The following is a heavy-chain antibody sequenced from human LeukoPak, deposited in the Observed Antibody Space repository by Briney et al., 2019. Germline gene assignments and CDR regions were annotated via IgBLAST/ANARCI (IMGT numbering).Heavy chain of an antibody. CDR1: GLTFNTYT. J-gene: IGHJ4*02. D-gene: IGHD3-16*01. V-gene: IGHV3-48*01. Sequence: GGSLRLSCAASGLTFNTYTMNWVRQAPGKGLEWLSYITSRGTAIYYADSVRGRFTISRDNAKNSLFLQMNSLRAEDTAVYYCARGGINYGFDYWGQGNLVTVSS. CDR2: ITSRGTAI. CDR3: ARGGINYGFDY.